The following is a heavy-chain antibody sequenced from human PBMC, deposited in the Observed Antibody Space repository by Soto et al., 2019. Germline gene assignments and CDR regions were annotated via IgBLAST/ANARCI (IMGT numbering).Heavy chain of an antibody. J-gene: IGHJ5*02. CDR1: GYTFTSYA. CDR3: ARVGGAAAGYNWFDP. D-gene: IGHD6-13*01. CDR2: INPNSGGT. V-gene: IGHV1-2*04. Sequence: ASVKVSCKASGYTFTSYAMHWVRQAPGQVLEWIGWINPNSGGTNYAQKFQGWVTITRDTSFSTAYMELSRLRSDDTAVYYCARVGGAAAGYNWFDPWGQGTLVTVSS.